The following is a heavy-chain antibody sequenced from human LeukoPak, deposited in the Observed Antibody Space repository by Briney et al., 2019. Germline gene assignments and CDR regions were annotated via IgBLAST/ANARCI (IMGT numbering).Heavy chain of an antibody. CDR3: AREHSSSSGKVFDY. J-gene: IGHJ4*02. V-gene: IGHV1-2*02. CDR1: GYTFTNYY. Sequence: ASVKVSCKASGYTFTNYYIHWVRQAPGQGLEWMGWINPNSGGTNSAQKFQGRVTMTRDTSINTAYMELTSLKSDDTAVYYCAREHSSSSGKVFDYWGQGTLVTVSS. CDR2: INPNSGGT. D-gene: IGHD6-6*01.